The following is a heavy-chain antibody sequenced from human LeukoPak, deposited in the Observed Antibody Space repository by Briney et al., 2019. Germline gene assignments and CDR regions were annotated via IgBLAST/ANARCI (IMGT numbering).Heavy chain of an antibody. Sequence: PSETLSLTCTVSGGSISSYYWSWIRQTPGKGLEWIGYIYYSGSTNFNPSLKSRVTISVDTSKNQFSLKMSSGTAADTAVYFCARSGPRGYSYDYHMDAGGKGPTVT. D-gene: IGHD3-10*01. V-gene: IGHV4-59*01. CDR1: GGSISSYY. CDR3: ARSGPRGYSYDYHMDA. J-gene: IGHJ6*03. CDR2: IYYSGST.